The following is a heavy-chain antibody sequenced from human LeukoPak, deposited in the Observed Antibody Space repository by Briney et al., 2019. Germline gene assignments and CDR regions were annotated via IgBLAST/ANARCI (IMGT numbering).Heavy chain of an antibody. CDR1: GFTFSSHW. V-gene: IGHV3-74*01. J-gene: IGHJ4*02. CDR2: IKGDGSTT. Sequence: GGSLILSCAASGFTFSSHWMHWVRQAPGEGLLWVSGIKGDGSTTIYADSVKGRFTISRDNAKNTLYLQMNSLRAEDTAVYYCASWNYGFNWGQGTLVTVSS. CDR3: ASWNYGFN. D-gene: IGHD3-3*01.